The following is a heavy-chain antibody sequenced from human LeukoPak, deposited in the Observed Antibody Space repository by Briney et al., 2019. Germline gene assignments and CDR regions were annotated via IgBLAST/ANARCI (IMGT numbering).Heavy chain of an antibody. J-gene: IGHJ4*02. CDR3: ASAGRWLQLPFDY. CDR2: IIPIFGTA. D-gene: IGHD5-24*01. Sequence: ASGKVSCKASGGTFSSYAISWVRQAPGQGLEWMGGIIPIFGTANYAQKFQGRVTITADESTSTAYMELSSLRSEDTAVYYCASAGRWLQLPFDYWGQGTLVSVSS. V-gene: IGHV1-69*13. CDR1: GGTFSSYA.